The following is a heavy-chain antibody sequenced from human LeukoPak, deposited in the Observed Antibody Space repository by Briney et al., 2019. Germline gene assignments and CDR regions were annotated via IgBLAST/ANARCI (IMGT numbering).Heavy chain of an antibody. CDR3: ARLRSRELDP. V-gene: IGHV4-59*08. CDR2: IYYSGST. D-gene: IGHD1-26*01. J-gene: IGHJ5*02. CDR1: GGSISSYY. Sequence: PSETLSLTCTVSGGSISSYYWSWLRQPPGKGLEWIGYIYYSGSTNYNPSLKSRVTISVDTSKNQFSLKLSSVTAADTAVYYCARLRSRELDPWGQGTLVTVSS.